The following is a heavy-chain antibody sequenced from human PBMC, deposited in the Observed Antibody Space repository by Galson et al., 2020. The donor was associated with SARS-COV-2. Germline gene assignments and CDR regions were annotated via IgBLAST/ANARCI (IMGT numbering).Heavy chain of an antibody. Sequence: SETLSLTCAVYGGSFSGYYWSWIRQPPGKGLEWIGEINHSGSTNYNPSLKSRVTISVDTSKNQFSLKLSSVTAADTAVYYCARGNGGITSTIFGVVFHQLYYYYYMDVWGKGTTVTVSS. CDR3: ARGNGGITSTIFGVVFHQLYYYYYMDV. CDR1: GGSFSGYY. D-gene: IGHD3-3*01. J-gene: IGHJ6*03. CDR2: INHSGST. V-gene: IGHV4-34*01.